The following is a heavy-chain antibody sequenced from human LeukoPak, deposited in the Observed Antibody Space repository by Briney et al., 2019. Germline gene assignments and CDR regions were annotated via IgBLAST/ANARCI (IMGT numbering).Heavy chain of an antibody. CDR2: IIPILGIA. J-gene: IGHJ4*02. CDR3: ATPRGDGYNLNDY. V-gene: IGHV1-69*04. CDR1: GGTFSSYA. Sequence: ASVKVSCKASGGTFSSYAISWVRQAPGQGLEWMGRIIPILGIANYAQKFQGRVTITADKSTSTAYMELSSLRSEDTAVYYCATPRGDGYNLNDYWGQGTLVTVSS. D-gene: IGHD5-24*01.